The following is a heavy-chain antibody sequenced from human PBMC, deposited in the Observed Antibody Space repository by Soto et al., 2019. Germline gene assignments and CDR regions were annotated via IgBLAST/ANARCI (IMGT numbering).Heavy chain of an antibody. CDR1: GYSFTSYW. D-gene: IGHD3-22*01. CDR2: IYPGDSDT. Sequence: GASLKISCKGSGYSFTSYWIGWVRQMPGKGLEWMGIIYPGDSDTRYSPSFQGQVTISADKSISTAYLQWSSLKASDTAMYYCARQDYYDSSGYYPSLFDYWGQGTLVTVSS. CDR3: ARQDYYDSSGYYPSLFDY. J-gene: IGHJ4*02. V-gene: IGHV5-51*01.